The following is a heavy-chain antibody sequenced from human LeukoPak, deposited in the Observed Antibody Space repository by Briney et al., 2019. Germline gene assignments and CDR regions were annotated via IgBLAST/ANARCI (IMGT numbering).Heavy chain of an antibody. D-gene: IGHD6-19*01. J-gene: IGHJ4*02. Sequence: PGGSLRLSCTASGFTFSHYDMTWVRQAPGKGLEWVSSIHGGADIPSYADSVKGRFTISRDNSKNTLFLEMNSLRGEDTAVYYCARDVWTGVAVSDYWGQGTLVTVSS. CDR1: GFTFSHYD. CDR3: ARDVWTGVAVSDY. CDR2: IHGGADIP. V-gene: IGHV3-23*01.